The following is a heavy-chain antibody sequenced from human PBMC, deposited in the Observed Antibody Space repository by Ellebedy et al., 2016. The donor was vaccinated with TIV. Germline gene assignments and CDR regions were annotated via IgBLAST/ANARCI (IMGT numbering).Heavy chain of an antibody. D-gene: IGHD1-26*01. CDR1: GLTFSSFA. V-gene: IGHV3-30*18. J-gene: IGHJ4*02. CDR2: ISDDGSNK. Sequence: GGSLRLXCAASGLTFSSFAIHWVRQAPGKGLEWVAVISDDGSNKYYIDSVKGRFTISRDNSKNTPYLQMNSLRAGDTAVYYCAKIRAQWEPLDYWGQGTLVTVPS. CDR3: AKIRAQWEPLDY.